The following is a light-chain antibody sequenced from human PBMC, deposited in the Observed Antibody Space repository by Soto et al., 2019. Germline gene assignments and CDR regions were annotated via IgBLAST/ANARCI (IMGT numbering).Light chain of an antibody. V-gene: IGLV2-14*01. CDR3: SSYTSTSTRV. CDR2: DVT. CDR1: SSDVGAYER. Sequence: QSVLTQPASVSGSPGQSITISCTGTSSDVGAYERVSWYQQHPGTAPKLIISDVTNRPTGVSNRFSGSKSGNTASLTISGLQAEDEAYYYCSSYTSTSTRVFGGGTQLTVL. J-gene: IGLJ3*02.